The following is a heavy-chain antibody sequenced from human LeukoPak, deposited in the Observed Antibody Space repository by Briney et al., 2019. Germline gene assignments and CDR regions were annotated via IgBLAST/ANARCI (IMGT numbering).Heavy chain of an antibody. CDR1: GYTFTGYY. D-gene: IGHD6-13*01. Sequence: ASVKVSCKASGYTFTGYYMHWVRQAPGQGLEWMGWINPNSGGTNYAQKFQGRVTMTRDTSISTAYMELSRLRSDDTAMYYCARDRKAESPVASSWYYWGQGTLVTVSS. CDR2: INPNSGGT. V-gene: IGHV1-2*02. J-gene: IGHJ4*02. CDR3: ARDRKAESPVASSWYY.